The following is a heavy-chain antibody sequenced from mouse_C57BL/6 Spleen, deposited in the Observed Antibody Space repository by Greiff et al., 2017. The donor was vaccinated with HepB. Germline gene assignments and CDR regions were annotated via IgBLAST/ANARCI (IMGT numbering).Heavy chain of an antibody. CDR1: GFSFTSYA. Sequence: VKLMESGPGLVAPSQSLSITCTVSGFSFTSYAISWVRQPPGKGLEWLGVIWTGGGTNYNSALKSRLSISKDNSKSQVFLKMNSLQTDDTARYYCARDEDYDDGAWFAYWGQGTLVTVSA. CDR3: ARDEDYDDGAWFAY. V-gene: IGHV2-9-1*01. J-gene: IGHJ3*01. CDR2: IWTGGGT. D-gene: IGHD2-4*01.